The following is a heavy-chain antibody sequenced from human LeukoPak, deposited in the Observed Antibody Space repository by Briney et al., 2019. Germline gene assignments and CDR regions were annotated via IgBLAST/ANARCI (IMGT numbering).Heavy chain of an antibody. CDR3: TREVRTTNYGGHVDY. CDR2: IYTSGST. Sequence: SETLSLTCTVSGGSISSYYWSWIRQPAGKGLEWIGRIYTSGSTNYNPSLKSRVTMSVDTSKNQFSLKLSSVTAADTAVYYCTREVRTTNYGGHVDYWGQGTLVTVSS. D-gene: IGHD4-23*01. CDR1: GGSISSYY. V-gene: IGHV4-4*07. J-gene: IGHJ4*02.